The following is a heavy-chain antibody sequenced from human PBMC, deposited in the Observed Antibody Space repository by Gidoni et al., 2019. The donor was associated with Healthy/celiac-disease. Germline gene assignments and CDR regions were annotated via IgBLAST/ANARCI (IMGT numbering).Heavy chain of an antibody. J-gene: IGHJ5*02. CDR3: ARDRLRNWFDP. V-gene: IGHV4-61*01. Sequence: QVQLHESGPGLVKPSETLSLTCTVSGVSVSSGSYYWSWIRQPPGKGLEWIGYIYYSGSNNYNPSLKSRVTISVDTSKNQFSLKLSSVTAADTAVYYCARDRLRNWFDPWGQGTLVTVSS. CDR1: GVSVSSGSYY. CDR2: IYYSGSN.